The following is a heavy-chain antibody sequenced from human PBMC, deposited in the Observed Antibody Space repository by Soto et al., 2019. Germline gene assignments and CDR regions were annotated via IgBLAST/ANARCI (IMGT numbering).Heavy chain of an antibody. V-gene: IGHV4-34*01. CDR1: GGSFSGYY. D-gene: IGHD6-13*01. J-gene: IGHJ4*02. Sequence: PSETLSLTCAVYGGSFSGYYWXWIRQPPGKGLAWIWEINHSGSTNYNPSLKIRVNISVDTSKNQFSLMLSSVTAADTAVYYCARTVTRSSRWNYYFDYWGQGTLVTVSS. CDR2: INHSGST. CDR3: ARTVTRSSRWNYYFDY.